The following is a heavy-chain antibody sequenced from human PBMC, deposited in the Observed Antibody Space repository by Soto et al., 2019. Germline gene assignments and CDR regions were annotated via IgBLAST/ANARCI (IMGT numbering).Heavy chain of an antibody. CDR1: GGTFSSYA. Sequence: QVQLVQSGAEVKKPGSSVKVSCKASGGTFSSYAISWVRQAPGQGLEWMGGIIPIFGTADYAQKFQGRVTITANESTSTAYMELSSLRSEDTAVYYCASHYDSSGYYYRGLDYWGQGTLVTVSS. CDR3: ASHYDSSGYYYRGLDY. J-gene: IGHJ4*02. CDR2: IIPIFGTA. V-gene: IGHV1-69*12. D-gene: IGHD3-22*01.